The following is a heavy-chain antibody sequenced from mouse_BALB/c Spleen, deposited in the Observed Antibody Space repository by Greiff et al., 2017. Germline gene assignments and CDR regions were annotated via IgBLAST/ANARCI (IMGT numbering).Heavy chain of an antibody. CDR1: GFTFSSYG. V-gene: IGHV5-6*01. D-gene: IGHD1-1*01. Sequence: EVKLVESGGDLVKPGGSLKLSCAASGFTFSSYGMSWVRQTPDKRLEWVATISSGGSYTYYPDSVKGRFTISRDNAKNTLYLQMSSLKSEDTAMYYCARHPITTVVATPYYYAMDYWGQGTSVTVSS. CDR2: ISSGGSYT. CDR3: ARHPITTVVATPYYYAMDY. J-gene: IGHJ4*01.